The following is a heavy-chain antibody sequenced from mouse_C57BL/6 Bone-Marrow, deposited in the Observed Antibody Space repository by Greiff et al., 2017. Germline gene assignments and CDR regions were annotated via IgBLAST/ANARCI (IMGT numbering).Heavy chain of an antibody. Sequence: VQLQQSGPELVKPGASVKISCKASGYTFTDYYINWVKQRPGQGLEWIGWIFPGSGSTYYNEKFKGKATLTVDKSSSTAYMLLSSLTSEDSAVYFCARGTTVVAPYWYFDVWGTGTTVTVSS. D-gene: IGHD1-1*01. V-gene: IGHV1-75*01. CDR3: ARGTTVVAPYWYFDV. CDR1: GYTFTDYY. CDR2: IFPGSGST. J-gene: IGHJ1*03.